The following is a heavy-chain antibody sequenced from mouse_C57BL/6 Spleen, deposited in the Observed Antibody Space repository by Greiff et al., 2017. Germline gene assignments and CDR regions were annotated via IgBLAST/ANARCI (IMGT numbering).Heavy chain of an antibody. CDR3: TTVVAKDYYAMDY. Sequence: EVQLQQSGAELVRPGASVKLSCTASGFNIKDDYMHWVKQRPDQGLEWIGWIDPENGDTEYASKFQGKATITADTSSNTAYLQLSSLTSEDTAVYYCTTVVAKDYYAMDYGGQGTSVTVSS. V-gene: IGHV14-4*01. CDR1: GFNIKDDY. D-gene: IGHD1-1*01. CDR2: IDPENGDT. J-gene: IGHJ4*01.